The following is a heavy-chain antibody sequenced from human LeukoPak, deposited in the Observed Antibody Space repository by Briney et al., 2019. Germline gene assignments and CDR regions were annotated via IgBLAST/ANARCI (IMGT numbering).Heavy chain of an antibody. V-gene: IGHV3-23*01. D-gene: IGHD5-24*01. J-gene: IGHJ4*02. CDR3: GRDSRWAQPDH. CDR1: GFTFSSYG. Sequence: GGSLRLSCAASGFTFSSYGMSWVRQAPGKGLEWVSVISGSGGSTYYADSVRGRFTISRDNSKNTLYLQMNSLRAEDTAVYYCGRDSRWAQPDHWGQGTLVTVSS. CDR2: ISGSGGST.